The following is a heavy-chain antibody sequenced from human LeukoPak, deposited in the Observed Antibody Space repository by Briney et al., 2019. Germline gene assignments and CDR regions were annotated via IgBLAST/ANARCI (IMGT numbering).Heavy chain of an antibody. J-gene: IGHJ4*02. V-gene: IGHV4-34*01. CDR1: GGSFSGYY. D-gene: IGHD1-7*01. CDR3: ARFHWNYEPY. CDR2: INERGST. Sequence: SETLSLTCAVYGGSFSGYYGTWIRQPPGKGLEWIGEINERGSTNYNPSLKSRVTISTDTSKNQLSLKLSFVTAADTAVYYCARFHWNYEPYWGQGTLVTVSS.